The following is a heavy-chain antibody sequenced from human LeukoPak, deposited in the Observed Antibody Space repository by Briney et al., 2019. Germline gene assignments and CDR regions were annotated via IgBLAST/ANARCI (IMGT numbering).Heavy chain of an antibody. CDR3: AGYYYGSGSYYLDP. Sequence: KPSETLSLTCAVYGGSFSGYYWSWIRQPPGKGLEWIGYIHYSGSTIGNIHYSGSTNYNPSLKGRVTISVDPPKNEFSLKMTSVTAADTAVYYCAGYYYGSGSYYLDPWGQGNLVTVSS. J-gene: IGHJ5*02. D-gene: IGHD3-10*01. CDR1: GGSFSGYY. CDR2: IHYSGST. V-gene: IGHV4-59*03.